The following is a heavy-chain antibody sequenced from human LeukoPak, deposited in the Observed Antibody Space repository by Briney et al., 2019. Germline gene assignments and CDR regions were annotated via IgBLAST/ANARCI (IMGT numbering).Heavy chain of an antibody. J-gene: IGHJ4*02. D-gene: IGHD3-3*01. CDR1: GYTFTGYY. CDR2: INPNSGNT. V-gene: IGHV1-8*02. Sequence: ASVKVSCKASGYTFTGYYMHWVRQAPGQGLEWMGWINPNSGNTGYAQKFQGRVTMTRNTSISTAYMELSSLRSEDTAVYYCARGLRLGWTILVDWGQGTLVTVSS. CDR3: ARGLRLGWTILVD.